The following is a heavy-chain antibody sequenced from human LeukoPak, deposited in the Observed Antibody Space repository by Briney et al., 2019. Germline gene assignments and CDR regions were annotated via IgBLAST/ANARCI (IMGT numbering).Heavy chain of an antibody. V-gene: IGHV3-30*03. D-gene: IGHD3-22*01. Sequence: GRSLRLSCAASGFTFSSYGMHWVRQAPGKGLEWVAVISYDGSNKYYADSVKGRFTISRDNSKNTLYLQMNSLRAEDTAVYYCARRLDYFDSIGYSDALDIWGQGTMVTVSS. J-gene: IGHJ3*02. CDR1: GFTFSSYG. CDR3: ARRLDYFDSIGYSDALDI. CDR2: ISYDGSNK.